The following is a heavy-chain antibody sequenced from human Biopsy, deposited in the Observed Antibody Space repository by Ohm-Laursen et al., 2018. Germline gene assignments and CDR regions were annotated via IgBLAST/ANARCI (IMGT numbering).Heavy chain of an antibody. Sequence: GTLSPTCTVSGCSFTGHYWTWIRQPPGKGLEWIGHISHTGYTSYKPSLKSRVTISLDTSRKHFSLRLTSLAAADTAVYYCARGSNEYGGLYFPHWGQGTLVTVSS. D-gene: IGHD4-23*01. V-gene: IGHV4-59*11. CDR2: ISHTGYT. CDR3: ARGSNEYGGLYFPH. CDR1: GCSFTGHY. J-gene: IGHJ1*01.